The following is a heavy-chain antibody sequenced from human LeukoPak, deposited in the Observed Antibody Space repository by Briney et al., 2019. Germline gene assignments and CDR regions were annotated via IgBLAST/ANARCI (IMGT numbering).Heavy chain of an antibody. CDR1: GFTFSSYA. CDR2: ISYDGGNK. CDR3: ARDIGRFGELSPIDY. V-gene: IGHV3-30-3*01. J-gene: IGHJ4*02. D-gene: IGHD3-10*01. Sequence: GRSLRLSCAAYGFTFSSYAMHWVRQAPGKGLEWVAIISYDGGNKYYADSVKGRFTISRDNSKNTLYLQMNSLRAEDTAVYYCARDIGRFGELSPIDYWGQGTLVTVSS.